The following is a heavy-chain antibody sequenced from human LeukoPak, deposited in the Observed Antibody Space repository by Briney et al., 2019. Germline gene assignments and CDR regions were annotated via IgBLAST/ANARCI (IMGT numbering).Heavy chain of an antibody. Sequence: GGSLRLSCAASGFTFSSYAMSWVRQAPGKGLEWVSAISGSGGSTFYADSVKGRFTISRDNSKNTLYLQMNSLRADDTAVYFRAKDLDIVVVVAATAIGFWGQGTLVTVSS. D-gene: IGHD2-15*01. V-gene: IGHV3-23*01. J-gene: IGHJ4*02. CDR2: ISGSGGST. CDR1: GFTFSSYA. CDR3: AKDLDIVVVVAATAIGF.